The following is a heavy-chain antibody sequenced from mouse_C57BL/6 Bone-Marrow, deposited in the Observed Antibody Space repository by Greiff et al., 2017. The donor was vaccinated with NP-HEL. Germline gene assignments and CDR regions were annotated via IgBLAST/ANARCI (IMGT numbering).Heavy chain of an antibody. CDR2: IYPGSGST. D-gene: IGHD1-1*01. Sequence: VQLQQPGAELVKPGASVKMSCKASGYTFTSYWITWVKQRPGQGLEWIGDIYPGSGSTNYNEKFKSKATLTVDTSSSTAYMQLSSLTSEDSAVYYCARTGGVVAPYYFDYWGQGTTLTVSS. V-gene: IGHV1-55*01. CDR1: GYTFTSYW. CDR3: ARTGGVVAPYYFDY. J-gene: IGHJ2*01.